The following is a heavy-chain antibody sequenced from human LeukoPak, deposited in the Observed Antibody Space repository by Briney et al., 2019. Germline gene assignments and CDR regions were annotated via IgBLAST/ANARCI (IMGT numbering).Heavy chain of an antibody. CDR3: VIPEAFDI. CDR2: IYISGST. V-gene: IGHV4-4*07. J-gene: IGHJ3*02. Sequence: PSGTLSLTCTVSGGPISGYNWSGIRQPAGKGLEGIGRIYISGSTNYNPSLKSRVTMSEDTSKKRFSLKLSPLTPANTHVFSCVIPEAFDIWGQGTTVTVSP. D-gene: IGHD1-14*01. CDR1: GGPISGYN.